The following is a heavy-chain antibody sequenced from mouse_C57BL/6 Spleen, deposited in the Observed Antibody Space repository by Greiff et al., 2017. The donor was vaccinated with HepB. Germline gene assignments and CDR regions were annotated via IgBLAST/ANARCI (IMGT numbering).Heavy chain of an antibody. CDR1: GYTFTDYN. J-gene: IGHJ2*01. CDR3: ARAAVVDHYFDY. Sequence: EVKLMESGPELVKPGASVKMSCKASGYTFTDYNMHWVKQSHGKSLEWIGYINPNNGGTSYNQKFKGKATLTVNKSSSTAYMELRSLTSEDSAVYYCARAAVVDHYFDYWGQGTTLTVSS. D-gene: IGHD1-1*01. V-gene: IGHV1-22*01. CDR2: INPNNGGT.